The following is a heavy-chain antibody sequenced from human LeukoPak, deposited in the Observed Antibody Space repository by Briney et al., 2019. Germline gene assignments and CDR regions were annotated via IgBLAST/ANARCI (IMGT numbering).Heavy chain of an antibody. CDR3: ARGQGGSSHYYDRGTYYFDY. CDR1: GESFSGYY. J-gene: IGHJ4*02. D-gene: IGHD3-22*01. V-gene: IGHV4-34*01. CDR2: INHSGST. Sequence: SETLSLTCAVYGESFSGYYWSWIRQPPGKGLEWIGEINHSGSTNYNPSLKSRVTISVDTSKNQFSLKLSSVTAADTAVYYCARGQGGSSHYYDRGTYYFDYWGQGTLVTVSS.